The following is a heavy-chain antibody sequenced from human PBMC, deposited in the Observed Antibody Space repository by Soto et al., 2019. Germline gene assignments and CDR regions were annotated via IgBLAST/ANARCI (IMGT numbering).Heavy chain of an antibody. Sequence: KESGPTLVKPTQTLTLTCTFSGFSLSTRGVGVAWIRQPPGKALEWLALIFLDDDKWYSPSLKNRLTITEDTSKNQVVLSMTNMDPVDTATYSCAHRPRGYAYYFDYWGQGTRVTVSS. J-gene: IGHJ4*02. CDR3: AHRPRGYAYYFDY. D-gene: IGHD5-12*01. CDR2: IFLDDDK. V-gene: IGHV2-5*02. CDR1: GFSLSTRGVG.